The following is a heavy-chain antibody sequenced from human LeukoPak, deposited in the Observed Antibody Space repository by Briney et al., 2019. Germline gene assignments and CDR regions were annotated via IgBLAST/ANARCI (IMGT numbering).Heavy chain of an antibody. CDR3: ARHERSGPFDY. CDR1: GGSISSYY. CDR2: IYYSGST. D-gene: IGHD1-1*01. Sequence: SETLSLTCTVSGGSISSYYWSWIRQPPGKGLEWIGYIYYSGSTNYNPSLKSRVTISVDTSKNQFSLKLRSVTAADTAVYYCARHERSGPFDYWGQGTLVTVSS. V-gene: IGHV4-59*08. J-gene: IGHJ4*02.